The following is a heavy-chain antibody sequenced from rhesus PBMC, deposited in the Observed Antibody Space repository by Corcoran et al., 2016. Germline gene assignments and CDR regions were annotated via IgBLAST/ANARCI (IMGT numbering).Heavy chain of an antibody. CDR2: IYGSSGST. CDR1: GYSISSNY. Sequence: QVQLQESGPGLVKPSETLSLTCAVSGYSISSNYWSWIRQPPGKGLEWIGYIYGSSGSTYYNPSLKSRVTISTDTSKNQFSLKLSSVTAADTAVYYCASPGYSSGWSSAFDFWGQGLRVTVSS. V-gene: IGHV4-147*01. CDR3: ASPGYSSGWSSAFDF. J-gene: IGHJ3*01. D-gene: IGHD6S26*01.